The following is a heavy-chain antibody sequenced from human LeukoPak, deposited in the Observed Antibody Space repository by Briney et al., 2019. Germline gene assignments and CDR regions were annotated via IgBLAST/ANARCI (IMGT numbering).Heavy chain of an antibody. V-gene: IGHV4-34*01. D-gene: IGHD1-26*01. Sequence: PSETLSLTCAVYGGSFSGYYWSWIRQPPGKGLEWIGEINHSGSTNYNPSLKSRVTISVDTSKNQFSLELSSVTAADTAVYYCARSGWELRHNDAFDIWGQGTMVTVSS. CDR3: ARSGWELRHNDAFDI. CDR2: INHSGST. J-gene: IGHJ3*02. CDR1: GGSFSGYY.